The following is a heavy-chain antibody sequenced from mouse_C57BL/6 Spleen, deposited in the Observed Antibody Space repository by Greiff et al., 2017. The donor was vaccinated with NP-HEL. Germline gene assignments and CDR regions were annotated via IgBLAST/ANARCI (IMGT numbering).Heavy chain of an antibody. J-gene: IGHJ1*03. CDR3: ARQRDWYFDV. CDR2: ISSGGSYT. V-gene: IGHV5-6*01. Sequence: VQLQQSGGDLVKPGGSLKLSCAASGFTFSSYGMSWVRQTPDKRLEWVATISSGGSYTYYPDSVKGRFTISRDNAKNTLYLQMSSLKSEDTAMYYCARQRDWYFDVWGTGTTVTVSS. CDR1: GFTFSSYG.